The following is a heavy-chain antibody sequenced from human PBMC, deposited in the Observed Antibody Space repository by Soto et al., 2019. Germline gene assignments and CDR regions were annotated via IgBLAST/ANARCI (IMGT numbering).Heavy chain of an antibody. V-gene: IGHV3-30*18. CDR1: GFTFSSYG. Sequence: LRLSCSASGFTFSSYGMHWVRQAPGKGLEWVAVISYDGSNKYYADSVKGRFTISRDNSKNTLYLQMNSLRAEDTAVYYCAKGRQWLANNWFDPWGQGTLVTVSS. CDR3: AKGRQWLANNWFDP. D-gene: IGHD6-19*01. J-gene: IGHJ5*02. CDR2: ISYDGSNK.